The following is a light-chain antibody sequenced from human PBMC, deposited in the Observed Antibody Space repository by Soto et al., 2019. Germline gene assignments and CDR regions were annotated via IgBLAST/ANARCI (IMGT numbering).Light chain of an antibody. CDR1: QSVRSY. CDR3: HQRSNWPPDT. V-gene: IGKV3-11*01. J-gene: IGKJ5*01. Sequence: IVLTQSPATLSLSPGERATLSCRASQSVRSYLAWYQQKPGQAPRLLIYGASTRATGVPARFSGSGSGTDFTLTISSLEPEDFAVYYCHQRSNWPPDTFGQGTRLEI. CDR2: GAS.